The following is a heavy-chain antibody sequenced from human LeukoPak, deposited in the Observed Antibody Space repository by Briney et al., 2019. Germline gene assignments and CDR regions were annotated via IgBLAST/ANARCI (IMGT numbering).Heavy chain of an antibody. Sequence: GGSLRLSCAASGFTFSSYSMNWVRQAPGKGLEWVSYISSSSTIYYADSVKGRFTISRDNAKNSLYLQMNSLRAEDTAVYYCARDWGATTFYYFDYWGQGTLVTASS. CDR1: GFTFSSYS. V-gene: IGHV3-48*01. CDR3: ARDWGATTFYYFDY. CDR2: ISSSSTI. D-gene: IGHD5-12*01. J-gene: IGHJ4*02.